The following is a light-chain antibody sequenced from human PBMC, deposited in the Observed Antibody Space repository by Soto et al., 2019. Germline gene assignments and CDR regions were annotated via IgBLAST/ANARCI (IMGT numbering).Light chain of an antibody. Sequence: EIVLTQSPATLSLSPGERATLSCRASQSVSSYLAWYQQKPGQAPRLLIYDAYNRSTGIPARFSGSGSETDFTLTISSLEPEDFAVYYCQQRSNWPPYTFGQGTKLEIK. J-gene: IGKJ2*01. V-gene: IGKV3-11*01. CDR1: QSVSSY. CDR3: QQRSNWPPYT. CDR2: DAY.